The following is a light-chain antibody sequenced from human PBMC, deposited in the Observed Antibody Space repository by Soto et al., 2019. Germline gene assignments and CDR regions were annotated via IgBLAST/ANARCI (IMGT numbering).Light chain of an antibody. CDR2: ATS. Sequence: IQMTQFPSSVSASVGDRVTITCRASQRLGAWLAWYQQKPGKAPKLLIYATSTLESGVPSRFSGSGFVTEFTLALSILQPEDFATYYCQQADIFQLTFGGGTRVEMK. CDR3: QQADIFQLT. CDR1: QRLGAW. J-gene: IGKJ4*01. V-gene: IGKV1-12*01.